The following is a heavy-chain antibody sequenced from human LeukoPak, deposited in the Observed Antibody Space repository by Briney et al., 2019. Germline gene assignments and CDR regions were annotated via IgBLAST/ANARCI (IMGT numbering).Heavy chain of an antibody. V-gene: IGHV3-21*01. CDR2: ISSSSSYI. D-gene: IGHD3-9*01. Sequence: GGSLRLSCAASGFTFSSYAMSCVRQASGKGLEWVSSISSSSSYIYYADSVKGRFTISRDNAKNSLYLQMNSLRAEDTAVYYCARDGALDWLLTPNWFDPWGQGTLVTVSS. CDR3: ARDGALDWLLTPNWFDP. J-gene: IGHJ5*02. CDR1: GFTFSSYA.